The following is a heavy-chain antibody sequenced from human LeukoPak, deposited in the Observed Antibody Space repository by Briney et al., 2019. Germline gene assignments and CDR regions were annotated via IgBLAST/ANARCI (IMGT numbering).Heavy chain of an antibody. CDR2: IIPNFGTP. CDR1: GYTFTGYY. V-gene: IGHV1-69*13. J-gene: IGHJ4*02. D-gene: IGHD4-17*01. Sequence: SVKVSCKASGYTFTGYYMHWVRQAPGQGLEWMGGIIPNFGTPHLAQNFQDRVTITADESTSTVYMEMRSLTSEDTAIFYCATRDADYEYYFDYWGQGTLVTVSS. CDR3: ATRDADYEYYFDY.